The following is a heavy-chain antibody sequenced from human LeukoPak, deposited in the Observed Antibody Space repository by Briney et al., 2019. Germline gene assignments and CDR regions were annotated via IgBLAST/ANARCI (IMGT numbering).Heavy chain of an antibody. CDR2: TFYRSKWYN. J-gene: IGHJ3*02. V-gene: IGHV6-1*01. Sequence: SSETLSLTCTVSGGLISRIEYYWSWIRQSPVKGLEWLGRTFYRSKWYNDYAISVKSRITINPDTSKNQFSLQLTSVTPEDTAVYYCTREDVLPNWRADVFDIWGQGTMVTVSS. CDR3: TREDVLPNWRADVFDI. D-gene: IGHD2-8*02. CDR1: GGLISRIEYY.